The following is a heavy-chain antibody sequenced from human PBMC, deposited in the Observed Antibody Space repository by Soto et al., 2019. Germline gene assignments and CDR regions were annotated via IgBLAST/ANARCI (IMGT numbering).Heavy chain of an antibody. Sequence: PSETLSLTCSVFGGSVNVNNYYWGWVRQPPGKGLEWIGSVSHSGTTYSSPSLTSRVTISIDKSNNQFSLKLSSVTAADTAVYYCARTSYSDSSGYYGMDVWGQGTTVTV. J-gene: IGHJ6*02. D-gene: IGHD3-22*01. V-gene: IGHV4-39*07. CDR3: ARTSYSDSSGYYGMDV. CDR1: GGSVNVNNYY. CDR2: VSHSGTT.